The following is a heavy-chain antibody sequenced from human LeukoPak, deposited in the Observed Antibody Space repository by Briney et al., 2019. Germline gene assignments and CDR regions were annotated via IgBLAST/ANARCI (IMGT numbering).Heavy chain of an antibody. D-gene: IGHD6-13*01. J-gene: IGHJ4*02. CDR3: ARSAFLVTAPGLYYFDY. V-gene: IGHV4-61*09. Sequence: PSETLSLTCTVSGGSISSTSYYWSWLRQPAGKGLEWIGHIYNSGSTNYNPSLKGRVTMSVATSKNQFSLHLSSVTAADTAVYYCARSAFLVTAPGLYYFDYWGQGTLVAVSS. CDR2: IYNSGST. CDR1: GGSISSTSYY.